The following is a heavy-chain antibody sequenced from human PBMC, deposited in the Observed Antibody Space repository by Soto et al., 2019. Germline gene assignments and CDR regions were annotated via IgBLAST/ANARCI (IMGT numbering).Heavy chain of an antibody. D-gene: IGHD6-19*01. Sequence: EVQLVESGGGLVQPGGSLRLSCAASGFRFSIYSMNWVRQAPGKGLEWSAYITSDTKTIKYADSVKGRFTISRDNDKNLAYLQMNSLRDEDTAVYYCARSVEGHFDYWGQGTVVTV. V-gene: IGHV3-48*02. CDR3: ARSVEGHFDY. CDR1: GFRFSIYS. J-gene: IGHJ4*02. CDR2: ITSDTKTI.